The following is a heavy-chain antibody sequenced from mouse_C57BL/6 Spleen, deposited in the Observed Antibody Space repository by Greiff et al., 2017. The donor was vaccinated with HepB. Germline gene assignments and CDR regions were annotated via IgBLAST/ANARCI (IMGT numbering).Heavy chain of an antibody. CDR1: GFTFSDYG. Sequence: DVHLVESGGGLVQPGGSLKLSCAASGFTFSDYGMAWVRQAPRKGPEWVAFISNLAYSIYYADTVTGRFTISRENAKNTLYLEMSSLRSEDTAMYYCARREDGYSYAMDYWGQGTSVTVSS. V-gene: IGHV5-15*04. D-gene: IGHD2-3*01. CDR2: ISNLAYSI. J-gene: IGHJ4*01. CDR3: ARREDGYSYAMDY.